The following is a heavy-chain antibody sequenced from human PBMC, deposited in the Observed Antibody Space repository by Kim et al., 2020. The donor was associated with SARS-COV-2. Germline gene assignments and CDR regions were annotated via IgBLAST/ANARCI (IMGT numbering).Heavy chain of an antibody. J-gene: IGHJ4*02. CDR3: AALDSAQVPGGI. D-gene: IGHD3-10*01. V-gene: IGHV3-7*01. Sequence: YVDSGKGRFTMSRDTARNSLSLQMNSLRIEDTAMYYCAALDSAQVPGGIWGRGTLVTVSS.